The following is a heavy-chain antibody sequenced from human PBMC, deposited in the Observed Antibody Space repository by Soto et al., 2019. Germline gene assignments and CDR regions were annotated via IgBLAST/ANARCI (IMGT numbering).Heavy chain of an antibody. CDR1: GFTFSNYP. CDR2: ISASGGSK. CDR3: AKEQKDIEADTSSIFDS. J-gene: IGHJ4*02. V-gene: IGHV3-23*01. Sequence: PGGSLRLSCAASGFTFSNYPMNWVRQAPGKGLEWVSSISASGGSKYYPDSVKGRFTISRDNSKNTLYLQMNSLRVDDTAVYYCAKEQKDIEADTSSIFDSWGQGTLVTVSS. D-gene: IGHD2-2*01.